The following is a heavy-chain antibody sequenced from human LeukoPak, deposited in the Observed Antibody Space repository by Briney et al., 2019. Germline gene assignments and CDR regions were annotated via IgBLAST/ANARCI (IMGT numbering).Heavy chain of an antibody. Sequence: GGSLRLSCAASGFTFTSYTMSWVRQAPGKGLEWVSVIYSGGSTYYADSVKGRFTISRDNSKNTLYLQMNSLRAEDTAVYYCARDLILGEGWFDPWGQGTLVTVSS. V-gene: IGHV3-53*01. CDR2: IYSGGST. CDR3: ARDLILGEGWFDP. D-gene: IGHD3-22*01. CDR1: GFTFTSYT. J-gene: IGHJ5*02.